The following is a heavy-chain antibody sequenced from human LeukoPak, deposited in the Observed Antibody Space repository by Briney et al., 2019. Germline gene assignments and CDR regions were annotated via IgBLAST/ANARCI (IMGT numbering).Heavy chain of an antibody. CDR1: GDSVSSNSAA. D-gene: IGHD2-2*01. CDR3: ARSNPRYCSSTSCLRGAFDY. Sequence: SQTLSLTCAISGDSVSSNSAAWNWIRQSPSRGLEWLGRTYYRSKWYNDYVVSVKSRITINPDTSKNQFSLQLNSVTPEDTAVYYCARSNPRYCSSTSCLRGAFDYWGQGTLVTVSS. J-gene: IGHJ4*02. V-gene: IGHV6-1*01. CDR2: TYYRSKWYN.